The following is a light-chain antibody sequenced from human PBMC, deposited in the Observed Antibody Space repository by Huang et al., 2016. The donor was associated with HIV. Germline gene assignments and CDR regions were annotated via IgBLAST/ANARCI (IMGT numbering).Light chain of an antibody. J-gene: IGKJ1*01. CDR2: GAS. CDR3: QQYGSSSWT. Sequence: EIVLTQSPGTLSLSPGERATLSCRAGQTISSSYLAWYQHKPGQAPRLLIYGASSRATGIPDRFRGSGSGTDFTLTISRLDPEDFAVYYCQQYGSSSWTFGQGTKVEIK. V-gene: IGKV3-20*01. CDR1: QTISSSY.